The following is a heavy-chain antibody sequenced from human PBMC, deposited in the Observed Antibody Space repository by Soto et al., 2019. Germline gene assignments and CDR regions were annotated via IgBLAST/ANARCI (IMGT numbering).Heavy chain of an antibody. CDR2: IYYSGST. V-gene: IGHV4-59*01. D-gene: IGHD2-15*01. CDR3: ARGYRYCSGGSCYSGYYYYYMDV. Sequence: SETLSLTCTVSGGSISSYYWSFIRQPPGKGLEWIGYIYYSGSTNYNPSLKSRVTISVDTSKNQFSLKLSSVTAADTAVHYCARGYRYCSGGSCYSGYYYYYMDVRGKGTTVTVSS. J-gene: IGHJ6*03. CDR1: GGSISSYY.